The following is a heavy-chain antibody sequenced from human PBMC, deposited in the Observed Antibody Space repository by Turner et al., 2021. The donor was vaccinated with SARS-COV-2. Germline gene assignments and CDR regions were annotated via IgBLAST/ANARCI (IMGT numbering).Heavy chain of an antibody. D-gene: IGHD3-3*01. Sequence: EVQLVESGGGLVKPGGYLRLSCAASGFTFSSYSMNWVRQAPGKGLEWVSSISSRISYIYYADSVKGRFTISRDNAKNSLYLQMNSLRAEDTAVYYCARGDDFWRGYSSYGMDVWGQGTTVTVSS. CDR2: ISSRISYI. CDR1: GFTFSSYS. CDR3: ARGDDFWRGYSSYGMDV. V-gene: IGHV3-21*01. J-gene: IGHJ6*02.